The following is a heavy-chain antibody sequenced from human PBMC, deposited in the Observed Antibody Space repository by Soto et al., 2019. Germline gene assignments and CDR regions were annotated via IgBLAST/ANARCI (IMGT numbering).Heavy chain of an antibody. CDR2: ISETGSHT. V-gene: IGHV3-11*06. D-gene: IGHD7-27*01. J-gene: IGHJ4*02. CDR1: GFTFTYYH. Sequence: GGSLRLSCEASGFTFTYYHMSWIRQSPGKGLEWVALISETGSHTAYAESVKGRFTISRDNARPSVFLQMNSLRSDDTAVYFCARSLRATSPLTFWGQGTPVTVSS. CDR3: ARSLRATSPLTF.